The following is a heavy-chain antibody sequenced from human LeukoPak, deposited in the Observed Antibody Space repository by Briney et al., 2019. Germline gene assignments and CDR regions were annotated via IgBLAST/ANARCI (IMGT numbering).Heavy chain of an antibody. Sequence: GGSLRLSCAASGFTFSSYAMSWVRQAPGKGLEWVSAISGSGSSTYYADSVKGRFTISRDNSKNTLYLQMNSLRAEDTAVYYCTTDHRVVPAAPYFQHWGQGTLVTVSS. CDR1: GFTFSSYA. CDR2: ISGSGSST. J-gene: IGHJ1*01. CDR3: TTDHRVVPAAPYFQH. V-gene: IGHV3-23*01. D-gene: IGHD2-2*01.